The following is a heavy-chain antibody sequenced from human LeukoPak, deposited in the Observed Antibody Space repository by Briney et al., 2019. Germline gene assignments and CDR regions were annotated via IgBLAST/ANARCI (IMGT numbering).Heavy chain of an antibody. D-gene: IGHD5-24*01. J-gene: IGHJ4*02. Sequence: SETLSLTCTVSGGSISSYYWSWIRQPPGKELEWIGYIYYSGSTDYNPSLKSRVTISVDTSKNQFSLKLSSVTAADTAVYYCARSDGYNSFDSWGQGTLVTVSS. CDR3: ARSDGYNSFDS. CDR1: GGSISSYY. V-gene: IGHV4-59*08. CDR2: IYYSGST.